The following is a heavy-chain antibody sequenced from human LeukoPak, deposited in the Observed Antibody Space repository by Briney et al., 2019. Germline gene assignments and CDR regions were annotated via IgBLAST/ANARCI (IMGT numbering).Heavy chain of an antibody. CDR2: IIPILGIA. Sequence: GASAKVSCKASGGTFSSYTISWVRQAPGQGLEWMGRIIPILGIANYAQKFQGRVTITADKSTSTAYMELSSLRSEDTAVYYCARVLSGAREYYYDSSGYTPEASFDIWGQGTMVTVSS. CDR1: GGTFSSYT. J-gene: IGHJ3*02. V-gene: IGHV1-69*02. D-gene: IGHD3-22*01. CDR3: ARVLSGAREYYYDSSGYTPEASFDI.